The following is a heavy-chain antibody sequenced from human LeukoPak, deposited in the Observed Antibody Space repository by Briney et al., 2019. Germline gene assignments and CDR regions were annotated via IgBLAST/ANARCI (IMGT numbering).Heavy chain of an antibody. J-gene: IGHJ6*02. CDR1: GYTFTNYY. Sequence: GASVKVSCKASGYTFTNYYMHWVRQAPGQGLEWVGLISPTGSYTNYAQKFRGRVTMTRDTSTTTVYMELSSLRSDDTAVYYCARGRVTLYYYYGMDVWGQGTTVTVSS. CDR2: ISPTGSYT. V-gene: IGHV1-46*01. D-gene: IGHD2-21*02. CDR3: ARGRVTLYYYYGMDV.